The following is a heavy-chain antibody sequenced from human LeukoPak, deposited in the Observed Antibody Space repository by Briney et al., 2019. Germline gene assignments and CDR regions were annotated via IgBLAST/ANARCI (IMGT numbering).Heavy chain of an antibody. D-gene: IGHD4-17*01. CDR3: IVFGDSNH. V-gene: IGHV3-53*01. CDR1: GLTGSHNY. Sequence: GGSLRLSCAASGLTGSHNYVSWVRQAPGKGLEWVSAIHTSGDTCYADSVKGRFTISRDTSKNTLYLQINSLRVEDTAVYYCIVFGDSNHWGQGTLVTASS. J-gene: IGHJ5*02. CDR2: IHTSGDT.